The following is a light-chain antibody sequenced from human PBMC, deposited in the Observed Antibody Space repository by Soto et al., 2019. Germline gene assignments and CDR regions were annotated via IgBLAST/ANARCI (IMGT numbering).Light chain of an antibody. J-gene: IGKJ5*01. CDR3: HQYSSSPIT. CDR2: GAS. CDR1: QSVSSSY. V-gene: IGKV3-20*01. Sequence: EIVLTQSPGTLSLSTGERATLSCRASQSVSSSYLAWYQQQPGQAPRLHIYGASSRATGIPDRFSGSGSGTDFTLTISRLEAEAFSVYYCHQYSSSPITCGQGTLLEIK.